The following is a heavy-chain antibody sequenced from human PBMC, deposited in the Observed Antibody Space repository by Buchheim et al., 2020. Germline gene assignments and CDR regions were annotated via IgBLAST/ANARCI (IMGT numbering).Heavy chain of an antibody. Sequence: QVQLVQSGAEVKKPGSSVKVSCKTSGGTFSTYAVSWVRQAPGRGLEWMAGIIPISDTTKYAPKFQGRVTITADESTRTVYMELGSLRSEDTAVYYCGRDTSYYSTDVWGQGT. CDR3: GRDTSYYSTDV. J-gene: IGHJ6*02. CDR2: IIPISDTT. CDR1: GGTFSTYA. D-gene: IGHD3-10*01. V-gene: IGHV1-69*01.